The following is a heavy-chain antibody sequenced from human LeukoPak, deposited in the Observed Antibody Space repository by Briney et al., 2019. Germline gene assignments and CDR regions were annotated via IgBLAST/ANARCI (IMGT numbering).Heavy chain of an antibody. D-gene: IGHD2-15*01. J-gene: IGHJ3*02. CDR2: TYYLSKWKY. Sequence: SHTLSLTCATSGDSVSSNSDVAWNWIRPSPTRGLEGLGRTYYLSKWKYDYAPSVKSRITINEDTSKDQLSLQLRSVPPEDTAVYYCARGRMSVFDIWDRGTMDSVSS. CDR3: ARGRMSVFDI. CDR1: GDSVSSNSDVA. V-gene: IGHV6-1*01.